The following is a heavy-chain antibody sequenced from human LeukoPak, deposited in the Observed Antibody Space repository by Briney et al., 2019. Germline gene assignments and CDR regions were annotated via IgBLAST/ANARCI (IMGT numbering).Heavy chain of an antibody. J-gene: IGHJ5*02. CDR2: ISHSGST. CDR1: GGSFSTYY. Sequence: SSETLSPTCVVYGGSFSTYYWSWIRQPQGKELEWIGEISHSGSTNYTPSLKSRVTISLDTSKNQFSLKLSSVTAADTAVYYCASGGLYYWFDPWGQGTLVTVSS. CDR3: ASGGLYYWFDP. V-gene: IGHV4-34*01. D-gene: IGHD2-21*01.